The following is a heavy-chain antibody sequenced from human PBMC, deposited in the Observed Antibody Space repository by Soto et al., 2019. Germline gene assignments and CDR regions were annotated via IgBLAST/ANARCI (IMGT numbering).Heavy chain of an antibody. CDR1: GGSISSYY. D-gene: IGHD6-13*01. J-gene: IGHJ4*02. V-gene: IGHV4-59*08. CDR2: IYYSGST. CDR3: ARWGIAAAGTSYFDT. Sequence: SETLSLTCTVSGGSISSYYWSWIRQPPGKGLEWIGYIYYSGSTNYNPSLKSRVTISVDTSKNQFSLKLSSVTAADTAVYYCARWGIAAAGTSYFDTGGQEPLLTVSS.